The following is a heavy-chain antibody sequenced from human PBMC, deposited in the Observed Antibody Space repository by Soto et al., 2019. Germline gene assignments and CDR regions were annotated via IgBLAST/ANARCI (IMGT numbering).Heavy chain of an antibody. Sequence: LSLTCAASGFTFSSYSMNWVRQAPGKGLEWVSYISSSSSTIYYADSVKGRFTISRDNAKNSLYLQMNSLRAEDTAVYYCARGSLGYCSSTSCYAFDYWGQGTLVTVSS. J-gene: IGHJ4*02. V-gene: IGHV3-48*01. D-gene: IGHD2-2*01. CDR3: ARGSLGYCSSTSCYAFDY. CDR2: ISSSSSTI. CDR1: GFTFSSYS.